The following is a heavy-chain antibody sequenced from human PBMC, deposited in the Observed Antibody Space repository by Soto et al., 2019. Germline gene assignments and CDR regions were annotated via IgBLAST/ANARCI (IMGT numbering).Heavy chain of an antibody. CDR3: ARGRYGDY. CDR2: ISAHNGNT. V-gene: IGHV1-18*01. J-gene: IGHJ4*02. Sequence: QVHLVQCGAEVKKPGASVKVSCKGSGYRFTTYGITWVRQAPGQGLEWMAWISAHNGNTNYAQKLQGRVTVTRDTSTSTAYMELRSLRSDDTAVYYCARGRYGDYWGQGALVTVSS. D-gene: IGHD1-1*01. CDR1: GYRFTTYG.